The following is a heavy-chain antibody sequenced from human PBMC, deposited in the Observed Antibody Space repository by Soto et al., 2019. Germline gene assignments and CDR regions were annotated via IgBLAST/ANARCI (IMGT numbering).Heavy chain of an antibody. CDR1: GGSISGFY. CDR3: VRDGTKTLRDWFDP. J-gene: IGHJ5*02. Sequence: SETLSLTCTVSGGSISGFYWSWIRKSAGKGLEWIGRIYATGTTDYNPSLKSRVMMSVDTSKKQFSLKLRSVTAADTAVYYCVRDGTKTLRDWFDPWGQGISVTVSS. V-gene: IGHV4-4*07. D-gene: IGHD1-1*01. CDR2: IYATGTT.